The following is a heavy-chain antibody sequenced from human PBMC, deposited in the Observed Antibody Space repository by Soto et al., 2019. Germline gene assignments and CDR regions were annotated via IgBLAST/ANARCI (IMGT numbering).Heavy chain of an antibody. Sequence: QVQLQESGPGLVKPSETLSLTCTVSGGSISSYYWSWIRQPPGKGLEWIGYIYYSGSTNYNPSLKRRVTISVDTSKNQFSLKLSSVTAADTAVYYCARDQIQWTGYYYYGMDVWGQGTTVTVSS. CDR3: ARDQIQWTGYYYYGMDV. D-gene: IGHD6-19*01. CDR1: GGSISSYY. CDR2: IYYSGST. J-gene: IGHJ6*02. V-gene: IGHV4-59*01.